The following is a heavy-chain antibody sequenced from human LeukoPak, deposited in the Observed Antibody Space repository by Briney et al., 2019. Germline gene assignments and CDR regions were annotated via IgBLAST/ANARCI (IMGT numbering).Heavy chain of an antibody. V-gene: IGHV3-21*01. J-gene: IGHJ4*02. CDR2: ISSSSSYI. CDR3: ASERVGSSGYYY. Sequence: PGGSLRLSCAASGFTFSSYSMNWVRQAPGKGLEWVSSISSSSSYIYYADSVKGRFTISRDNAKNSLYLQMNSLRAEDTAVYYCASERVGSSGYYYWGQGTLVTVSS. CDR1: GFTFSSYS. D-gene: IGHD3-22*01.